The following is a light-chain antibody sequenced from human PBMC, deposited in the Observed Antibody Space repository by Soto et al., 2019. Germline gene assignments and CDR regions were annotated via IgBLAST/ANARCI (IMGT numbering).Light chain of an antibody. V-gene: IGLV4-69*01. Sequence: QLVLTQSPSASASLGASVKLTCTLSSGHSSYAIAWHQQQPEQGPRYLMKLNSDGSHSKGDGIPDRFSGSSSGAERYLTISSLQSEDEAEYYCQTWGSGIQIFGGGTKVTVL. J-gene: IGLJ2*01. CDR2: LNSDGSH. CDR1: SGHSSYA. CDR3: QTWGSGIQI.